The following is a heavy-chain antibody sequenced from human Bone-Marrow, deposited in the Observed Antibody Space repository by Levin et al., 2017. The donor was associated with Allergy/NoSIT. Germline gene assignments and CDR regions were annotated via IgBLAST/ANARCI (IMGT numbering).Heavy chain of an antibody. CDR2: IKSKTDGGTT. CDR1: GFTFSNAW. CDR3: TTGYSYAYDAFDI. D-gene: IGHD5-18*01. J-gene: IGHJ3*02. V-gene: IGHV3-15*01. Sequence: GGSLRLSCAASGFTFSNAWMSWVRQAPGKGLEWVGRIKSKTDGGTTDYAAPVKGRFTISRDDSKNTLYLQMNSLKTEDTAVYYCTTGYSYAYDAFDIWGQGTMVTVSS.